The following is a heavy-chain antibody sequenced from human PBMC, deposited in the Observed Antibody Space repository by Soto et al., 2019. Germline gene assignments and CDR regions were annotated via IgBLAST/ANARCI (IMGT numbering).Heavy chain of an antibody. CDR2: IYPGDSDT. Sequence: LGESLKISCKDSGSNFTKSWIGWVRQMPGRGLDWMGIIYPGDSDTRYSPSSQGQVIISADKSISTAYLQWSSLKASDTAIYYCATESQLGLGFEYWGQGTLVTVSS. CDR3: ATESQLGLGFEY. J-gene: IGHJ4*01. D-gene: IGHD1-1*01. CDR1: GSNFTKSW. V-gene: IGHV5-51*01.